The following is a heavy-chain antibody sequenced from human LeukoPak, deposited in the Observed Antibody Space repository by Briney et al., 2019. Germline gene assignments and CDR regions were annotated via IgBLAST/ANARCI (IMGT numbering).Heavy chain of an antibody. CDR1: GYTFTGYY. Sequence: ASVKVSCKASGYTFTGYYMFWVRQAPGQGLEWMGWINPNTGSTKYAQNFQGRVTLPRDTSIRTTFMDLSSLRSDDTAFYYCASDERFCNGAHHYPDLGYWGQGTLVTVSS. V-gene: IGHV1-2*02. CDR2: INPNTGST. D-gene: IGHD2-15*01. CDR3: ASDERFCNGAHHYPDLGY. J-gene: IGHJ1*01.